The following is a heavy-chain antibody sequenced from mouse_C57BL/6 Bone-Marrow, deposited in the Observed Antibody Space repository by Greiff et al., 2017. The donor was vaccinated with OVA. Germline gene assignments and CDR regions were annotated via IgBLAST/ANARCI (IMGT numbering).Heavy chain of an antibody. Sequence: DVLLVESGGGLVKPGGSLKLSCAASGFTFSSYAMSWVRQTPEKRLEWVATISDGGSYTYYPDNVKGRFTISRDNAKNNLYLQMSHLKSEDTAMYYCAREAYYGSSYGAMDYWGQGTSVTVSS. D-gene: IGHD1-1*01. V-gene: IGHV5-4*01. J-gene: IGHJ4*01. CDR2: ISDGGSYT. CDR3: AREAYYGSSYGAMDY. CDR1: GFTFSSYA.